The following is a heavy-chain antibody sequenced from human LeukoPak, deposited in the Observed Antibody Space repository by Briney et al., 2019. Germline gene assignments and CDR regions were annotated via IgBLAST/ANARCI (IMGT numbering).Heavy chain of an antibody. V-gene: IGHV4-34*01. D-gene: IGHD1-26*01. CDR1: GGSFSGYY. J-gene: IGHJ4*02. CDR3: ASSPVGATDY. Sequence: SETLSLTCAVYGGSFSGYYWSWIRQPPGKGLEWIGEINYSGSTNYNPSLKNRVTISVDTSKNQFSLKLSSVTAADTAVYYCASSPVGATDYWGQGTLVTVSS. CDR2: INYSGST.